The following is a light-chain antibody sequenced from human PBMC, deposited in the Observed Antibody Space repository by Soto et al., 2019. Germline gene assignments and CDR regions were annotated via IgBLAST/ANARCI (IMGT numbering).Light chain of an antibody. CDR1: QGVTSSY. Sequence: EIVLTQSPGTLSLSPGEGATLSCRASQGVTSSYLAWYQQKPGQAPRLLIYGASSRATGIPDRFSGSGSGTDFTLTISRLEPEDFAVYYCQQYGSSPPYTFGQGTKLEIK. CDR2: GAS. V-gene: IGKV3-20*01. CDR3: QQYGSSPPYT. J-gene: IGKJ2*01.